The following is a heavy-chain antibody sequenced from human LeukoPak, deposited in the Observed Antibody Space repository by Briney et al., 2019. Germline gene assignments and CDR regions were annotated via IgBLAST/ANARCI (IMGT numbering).Heavy chain of an antibody. Sequence: SEILSLTCTVSGGPVSSYYWSWLRQPAGKGLEWIGRIYTSGSTNYNPSLESRVTMSVDTSKNQFSLKLRSVTAADTAVYYCARAGGVKTAALDLDYWGQGTLVTVSS. CDR2: IYTSGST. V-gene: IGHV4-4*07. CDR1: GGPVSSYY. J-gene: IGHJ4*02. CDR3: ARAGGVKTAALDLDY. D-gene: IGHD6-25*01.